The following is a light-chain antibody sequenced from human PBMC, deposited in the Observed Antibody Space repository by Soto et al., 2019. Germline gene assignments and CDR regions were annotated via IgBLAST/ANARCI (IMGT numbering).Light chain of an antibody. CDR2: DVT. J-gene: IGLJ2*01. CDR3: SSYTTIKTVI. V-gene: IGLV2-14*01. Sequence: QPVLAQPASVSGSPGQSITISCTGTSSDVGAYNYVSWYHQHHPGKAPELIIYDVTDRPSGVSTRFSGSKSGNTASLTISGLQAEDEGDYYCSSYTTIKTVIFGGGTKVTVL. CDR1: SSDVGAYNY.